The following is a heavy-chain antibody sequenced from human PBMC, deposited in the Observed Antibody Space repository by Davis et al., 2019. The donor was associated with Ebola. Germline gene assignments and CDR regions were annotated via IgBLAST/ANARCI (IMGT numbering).Heavy chain of an antibody. CDR1: GFISSSYW. CDR2: IKEEGSEQ. Sequence: GGSLRLSCAASGFISSSYWMSWVRQAPGKGPEWVANIKEEGSEQYYVDSVKGRFTISRDNAKNSLYLQMNSLRGEDTAVYYCARVSTSSGNFYYYMDVWGKGTTVTVSS. D-gene: IGHD6-6*01. J-gene: IGHJ6*03. CDR3: ARVSTSSGNFYYYMDV. V-gene: IGHV3-7*01.